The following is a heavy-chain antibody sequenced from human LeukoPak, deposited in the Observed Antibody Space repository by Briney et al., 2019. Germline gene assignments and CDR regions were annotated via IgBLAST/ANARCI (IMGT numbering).Heavy chain of an antibody. CDR1: GYTLTGYY. CDR3: ARDMYYYDSSGYPAY. J-gene: IGHJ4*02. CDR2: INPNSGGT. D-gene: IGHD3-22*01. Sequence: ASVKVSCKASGYTLTGYYMHWVRQAPGQGLEWMGWINPNSGGTNYAQKFQGRVTMTRDTSISTAYMELSRLRSDDTAVYYCARDMYYYDSSGYPAYWGQGTLVTVSS. V-gene: IGHV1-2*02.